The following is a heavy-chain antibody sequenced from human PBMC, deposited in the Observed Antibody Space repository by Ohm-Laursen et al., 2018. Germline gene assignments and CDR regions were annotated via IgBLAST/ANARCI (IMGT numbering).Heavy chain of an antibody. V-gene: IGHV4-4*07. J-gene: IGHJ4*02. D-gene: IGHD4-17*01. Sequence: GTLSLTCTVSGGSISSYYWSWIRQPAGKGLEWIGRIYTSGSTNYNPSLKSRVTMSVDTSKNQFSLKLSSVTAADTAVYYCARDGDYGDFEYFDYWGQGTLVTVSS. CDR3: ARDGDYGDFEYFDY. CDR1: GGSISSYY. CDR2: IYTSGST.